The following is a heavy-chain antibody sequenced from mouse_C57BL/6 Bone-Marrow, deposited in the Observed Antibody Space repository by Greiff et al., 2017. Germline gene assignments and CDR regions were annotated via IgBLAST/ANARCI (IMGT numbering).Heavy chain of an antibody. Sequence: VQLQQSGPELVKPGASVKISCKASGYAFSSSWMNWVKQRPGKGLEWIGRIYPGDGDTNYNGTFKGKATLTADKSSSTAYMQLSSLTSEDSAVYFCATYYDYDGEFAYWGQGTLVTVSA. V-gene: IGHV1-82*01. CDR1: GYAFSSSW. D-gene: IGHD2-4*01. CDR3: ATYYDYDGEFAY. J-gene: IGHJ3*01. CDR2: IYPGDGDT.